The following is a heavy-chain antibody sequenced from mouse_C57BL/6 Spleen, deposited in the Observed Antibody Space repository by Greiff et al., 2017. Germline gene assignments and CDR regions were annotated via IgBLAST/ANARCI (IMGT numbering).Heavy chain of an antibody. V-gene: IGHV5-9*01. CDR3: VSTGDGYWYFDV. CDR2: ISGGGGNT. D-gene: IGHD2-3*01. CDR1: GFTFSSYT. J-gene: IGHJ1*03. Sequence: VQLKESGGGLVKPGGSLKLSCAASGFTFSSYTMSWVRQTPEKRLEWVATISGGGGNTYYPDSVKGRFTISRANAKNTLYLQMSSLRSEDTALYYCVSTGDGYWYFDVWGTGTTVTVSS.